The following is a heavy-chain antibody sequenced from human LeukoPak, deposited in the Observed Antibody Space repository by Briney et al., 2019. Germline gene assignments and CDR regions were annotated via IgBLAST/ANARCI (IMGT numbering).Heavy chain of an antibody. CDR3: ASESRGVTTGEPFDY. CDR1: GGSISSSNW. J-gene: IGHJ4*02. V-gene: IGHV4-4*02. Sequence: SGTLSLTCAVSGGSISSSNWWSWVRQPPGKGPEWIGEIYHSGSTNYNPSLKSRVTISVDKSKNQFSLKLSSVTAADTAVYYCASESRGVTTGEPFDYWGQGALVTVSS. D-gene: IGHD4-17*01. CDR2: IYHSGST.